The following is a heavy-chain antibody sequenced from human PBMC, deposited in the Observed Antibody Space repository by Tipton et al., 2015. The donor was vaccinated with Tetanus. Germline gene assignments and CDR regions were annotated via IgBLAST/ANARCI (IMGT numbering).Heavy chain of an antibody. V-gene: IGHV3-21*01. Sequence: SLRLSCAASGFTVSTSHMTWVRQAPGKGLEWVSSISDNSRYIYYADSVKGRFTISRGNAKNSLYLQMNSLRAEDTAIYYCARGAYSQFDYWGQGTLVTVSS. D-gene: IGHD4-11*01. CDR3: ARGAYSQFDY. J-gene: IGHJ4*02. CDR1: GFTVSTSH. CDR2: ISDNSRYI.